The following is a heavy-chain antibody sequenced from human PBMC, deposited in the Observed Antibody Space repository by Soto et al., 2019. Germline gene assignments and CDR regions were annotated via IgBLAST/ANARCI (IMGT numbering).Heavy chain of an antibody. CDR3: AREYTAWPLAYGLGV. CDR2: ISSRSDI. Sequence: GGSLRLSCVGSGFTFSTYSINWVRQAPGKGLEWVSSISSRSDIYYADSVKGRFTISRDNAKNSVSLQMNSLRAEDTAVYYCAREYTAWPLAYGLGVWGQGTTVTVSS. D-gene: IGHD2-2*02. J-gene: IGHJ6*02. V-gene: IGHV3-21*01. CDR1: GFTFSTYS.